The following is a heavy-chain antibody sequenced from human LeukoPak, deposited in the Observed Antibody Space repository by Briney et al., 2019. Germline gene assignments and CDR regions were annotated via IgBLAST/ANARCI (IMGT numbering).Heavy chain of an antibody. J-gene: IGHJ4*02. V-gene: IGHV3-21*01. Sequence: PGGSLRLSCAASGFTFSSYEMNWVRQAPGKGLEWVSSISSSSSYIYYADSVKGRFTISRDNAKNSLYLQMNSLRAEDTAVYYCSTLRGYSYGSPDYWGQGTLVTVSS. CDR1: GFTFSSYE. D-gene: IGHD5-18*01. CDR3: STLRGYSYGSPDY. CDR2: ISSSSSYI.